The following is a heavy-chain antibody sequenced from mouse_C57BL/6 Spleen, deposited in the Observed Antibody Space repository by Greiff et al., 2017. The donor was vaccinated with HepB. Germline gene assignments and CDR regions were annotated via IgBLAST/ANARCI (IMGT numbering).Heavy chain of an antibody. D-gene: IGHD1-1*01. CDR1: GFTFSDYY. CDR3: AREGDGSSPLWYFDV. CDR2: INYDGSST. J-gene: IGHJ1*03. V-gene: IGHV5-16*01. Sequence: EVQVVESEGGLVQPGSSMKLSCTASGFTFSDYYMAWVRQVPEKGLEWVANINYDGSSTYYLDSLKSRFIISRDNAKNILYLQMSSLKSEDTATYYCAREGDGSSPLWYFDVWGTGTTVTVSS.